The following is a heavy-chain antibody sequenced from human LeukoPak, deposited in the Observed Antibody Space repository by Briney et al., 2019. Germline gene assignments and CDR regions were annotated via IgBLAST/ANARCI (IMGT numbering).Heavy chain of an antibody. D-gene: IGHD6-19*01. J-gene: IGHJ5*02. CDR2: INPNSGGT. CDR1: GYTFTGYY. CDR3: ARVKVQWLVRGWFDP. Sequence: ASVKVSCKASGYTFTGYYMHWVRRAPGQGLEWMGWINPNSGGTNYAQKFQGRVTMTRDTSISTAYMELSRLRSDDTAVYYCARVKVQWLVRGWFDPWGQGTLVTVSS. V-gene: IGHV1-2*02.